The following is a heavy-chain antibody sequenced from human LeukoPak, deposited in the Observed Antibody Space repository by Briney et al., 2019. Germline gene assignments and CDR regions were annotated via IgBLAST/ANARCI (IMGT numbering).Heavy chain of an antibody. D-gene: IGHD4-17*01. CDR2: IIPIFGTA. CDR1: GGTFSSYA. CDR3: ARGLLSYGAPSHFDY. J-gene: IGHJ4*02. V-gene: IGHV1-69*13. Sequence: ASVKVSCKASGGTFSSYAISWVRQAPGQGLEWMGGIIPIFGTANYAQKFQGRVTITADESTSTAYMELSSLRSGDTAVYYCARGLLSYGAPSHFDYWGQGTLVTVSS.